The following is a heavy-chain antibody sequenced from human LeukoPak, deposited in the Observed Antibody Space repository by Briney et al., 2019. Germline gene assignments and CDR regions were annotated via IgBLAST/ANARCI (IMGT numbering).Heavy chain of an antibody. V-gene: IGHV3-23*01. Sequence: PGGSLRLSCAASGFTFSSYAMSWVRQAPGKGLEWVSAISGSGGSTYYADSVKGRFTISRDNSKNTLYLQMNSLRAEDTAVYYCAKHGSSSSWPYYFDYWGQGTLVTVSS. CDR3: AKHGSSSSWPYYFDY. CDR2: ISGSGGST. J-gene: IGHJ4*02. CDR1: GFTFSSYA. D-gene: IGHD6-13*01.